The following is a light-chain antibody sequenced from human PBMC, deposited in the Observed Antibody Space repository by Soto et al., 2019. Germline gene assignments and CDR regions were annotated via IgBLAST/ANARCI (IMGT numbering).Light chain of an antibody. CDR1: QDIRNF. V-gene: IGKV1-27*01. CDR3: QKYSSVPV. CDR2: AAS. J-gene: IGKJ3*01. Sequence: DIQMTQSPTSLSASVGDRVTITCRASQDIRNFVAWYQQKPGKAPKLLIYAASTLQSGVPSRLSGSRSGTDFTLTINSLQPEDVATYSCQKYSSVPVFGPGTKVEIK.